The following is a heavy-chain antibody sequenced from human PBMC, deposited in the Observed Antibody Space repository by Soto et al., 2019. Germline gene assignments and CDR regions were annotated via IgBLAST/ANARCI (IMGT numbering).Heavy chain of an antibody. CDR2: ISSSAGDI. D-gene: IGHD7-27*01. Sequence: GGSLRLSCAASGFTFSNYAMSWVRQAPGKGLEWVSHISSSAGDIYYTDSVKGRFTISRDNSKNTLNLQMDSLRVEDTAVYYCAKEPTNWGIFDSWGQGTLVTVSS. CDR1: GFTFSNYA. V-gene: IGHV3-23*01. J-gene: IGHJ4*02. CDR3: AKEPTNWGIFDS.